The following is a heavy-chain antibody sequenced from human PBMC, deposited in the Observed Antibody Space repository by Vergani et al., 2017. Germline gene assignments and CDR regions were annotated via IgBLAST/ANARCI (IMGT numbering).Heavy chain of an antibody. J-gene: IGHJ5*02. D-gene: IGHD6-19*01. CDR2: IIPIFGTA. V-gene: IGHV1-69*01. CDR3: AREGASSGWYEGGLGWFDP. CDR1: GGTFSSYA. Sequence: QVQLVQSGAEVKKPGSSVKVSCKASGGTFSSYAISWVRQAPGQGLEWMGGIIPIFGTANYAQKFQGRVTITADESTSTADMELGSLRSEDTAVYYCAREGASSGWYEGGLGWFDPWGQGTLVTVSS.